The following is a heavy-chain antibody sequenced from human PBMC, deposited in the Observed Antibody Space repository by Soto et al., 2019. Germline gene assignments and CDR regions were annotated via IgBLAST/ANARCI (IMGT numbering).Heavy chain of an antibody. CDR1: GYIFTNYY. V-gene: IGHV1-46*01. D-gene: IGHD3-10*01. CDR3: ARDPVDVRDITPLRFPFDY. J-gene: IGHJ4*01. CDR2: INPSGGFS. Sequence: ASVKGSCKASGYIFTNYYMHWVRQAPGQGLEWMGIINPSGGFSTYAQKFQGRVTMTRDTSTSTVYMELSSLRSEDTAFYFCARDPVDVRDITPLRFPFDYWGQRTLVTVCS.